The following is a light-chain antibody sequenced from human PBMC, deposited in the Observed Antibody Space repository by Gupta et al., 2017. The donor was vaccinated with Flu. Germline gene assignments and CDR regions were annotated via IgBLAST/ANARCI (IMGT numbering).Light chain of an antibody. Sequence: DVQMTQSPSTLSASVGDRFIITCRASQSIGSWLAWYQQRPGKAPKLLIYKASRLESGVPSRFSGSGSGTEFTLTISSLQPDDIGTYYCQQCDSYPRTFGQGTRVEIK. V-gene: IGKV1-5*03. J-gene: IGKJ1*01. CDR1: QSIGSW. CDR2: KAS. CDR3: QQCDSYPRT.